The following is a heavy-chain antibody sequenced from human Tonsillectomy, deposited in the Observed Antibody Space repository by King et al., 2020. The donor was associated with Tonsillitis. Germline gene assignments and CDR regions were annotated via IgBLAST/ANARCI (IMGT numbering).Heavy chain of an antibody. J-gene: IGHJ4*02. CDR2: ISSIGAMI. V-gene: IGHV3-11*01. CDR1: GFTFSDYY. CDR3: AKVPHY. Sequence: HVQLVESGGGLVKPGGSLRLSCEASGFTFSDYYMSWIRLAPGKGLEWVAYISSIGAMIYYGESVKGRFTVSRDNAKNSLYLEMNSLRAEDTAVYYCAKVPHYWGQGTLVTVSS.